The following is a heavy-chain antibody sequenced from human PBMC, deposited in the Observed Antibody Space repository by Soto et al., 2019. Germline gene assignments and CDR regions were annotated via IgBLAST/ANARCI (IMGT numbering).Heavy chain of an antibody. D-gene: IGHD2-15*01. J-gene: IGHJ4*02. CDR2: ISAYNGTT. CDR1: GYTFTSYG. V-gene: IGHV1-18*01. CDR3: VVAAQPYYFDY. Sequence: QVQLVQSGAEVKKPGASVKVSCKASGYTFTSYGISWVRQAPGQGLEWMGWISAYNGTTNYAQKLHGRVTKTTDTSTNTAYMELRSLRSDDTAVYYCVVAAQPYYFDYRGQGTLVTVSS.